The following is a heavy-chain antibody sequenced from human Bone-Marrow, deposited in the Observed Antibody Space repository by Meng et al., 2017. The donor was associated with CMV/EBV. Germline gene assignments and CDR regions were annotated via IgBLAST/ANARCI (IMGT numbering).Heavy chain of an antibody. CDR3: ASKNQLLYYFDL. CDR1: GYTFTGYY. J-gene: IGHJ2*01. Sequence: CKASGYTFTGYYMHWVRQAPGQGLEWMGWINPNSGDTNYAQKFQGRVTMTRDTSISTAYMELSRLGSDDTAVYYCASKNQLLYYFDLWGRGTLVTVSS. V-gene: IGHV1-2*02. CDR2: INPNSGDT. D-gene: IGHD2-2*02.